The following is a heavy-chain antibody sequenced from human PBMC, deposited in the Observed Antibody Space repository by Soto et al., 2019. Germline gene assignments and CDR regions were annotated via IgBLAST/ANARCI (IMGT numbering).Heavy chain of an antibody. V-gene: IGHV4-39*01. J-gene: IGHJ4*02. CDR3: ARIIEGWQLQEYYFDY. Sequence: SETLSLTCTVSGGSISSSSFYWSWIRKPPGKGLEYIGNIYYSGNTYYNPSLKSRGTISVDASKNQFSLKLNPVTAADTAIYYCARIIEGWQLQEYYFDYWGQGTLVTVS. CDR1: GGSISSSSFY. CDR2: IYYSGNT. D-gene: IGHD6-19*01.